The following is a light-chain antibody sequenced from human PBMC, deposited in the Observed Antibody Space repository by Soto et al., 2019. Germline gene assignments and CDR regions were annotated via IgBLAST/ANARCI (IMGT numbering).Light chain of an antibody. J-gene: IGKJ1*01. Sequence: EIVMTQSPATLSVSPGERANVSCRASPSVSSCYLAWYKQRPGQAPRLLIYGASNRATGIPDRFSVIGSGTDFTLTIRRLEPEDFAVDYCQQYGSSGTVGQVTKVDIK. CDR3: QQYGSSGT. CDR2: GAS. CDR1: PSVSSCY. V-gene: IGKV3-20*01.